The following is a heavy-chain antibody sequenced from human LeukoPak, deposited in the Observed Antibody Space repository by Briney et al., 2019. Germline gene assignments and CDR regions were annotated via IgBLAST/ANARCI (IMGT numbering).Heavy chain of an antibody. CDR1: GFTFSNHA. CDR2: ISSSSSYI. D-gene: IGHD3-3*01. V-gene: IGHV3-21*01. CDR3: AREPAYYDFWSGSSFDY. J-gene: IGHJ4*02. Sequence: GGSLRLSCVASGFTFSNHAMTWVRQAPGKGLEWVSSISSSSSYIYYADSVKGRFTISRDNAKNSLYLQMNSLRAEDTAVYYCAREPAYYDFWSGSSFDYWGQGTLVTVSS.